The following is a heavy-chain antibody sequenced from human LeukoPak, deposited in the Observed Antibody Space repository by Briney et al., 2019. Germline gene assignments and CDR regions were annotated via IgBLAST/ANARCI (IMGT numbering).Heavy chain of an antibody. CDR2: IDPSDSYT. CDR1: GYSFSSYW. D-gene: IGHD3-22*01. Sequence: GESLKISCKGSGYSFSSYWISCVRQMPGKGLEWMGSIDPSDSYTNCSPSFQGHVTISTDKSISTAYLQWSSLRASDTAMYYCARNRYYYDFSGYYVDYWGQGTMVTVSS. J-gene: IGHJ4*02. V-gene: IGHV5-10-1*01. CDR3: ARNRYYYDFSGYYVDY.